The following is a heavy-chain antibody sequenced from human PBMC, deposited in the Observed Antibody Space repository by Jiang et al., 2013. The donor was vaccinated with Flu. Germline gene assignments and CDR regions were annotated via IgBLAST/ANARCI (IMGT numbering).Heavy chain of an antibody. V-gene: IGHV4-39*07. D-gene: IGHD5-24*01. CDR2: IYETGST. CDR1: GDSISSNSYY. CDR3: ARHGNTWQYFQY. Sequence: GSGLVKPSETLSLTCAVSGDSISSNSYYWGWIRQPPGKGLEWIGSIYETGSTFYNPSLKSRVTISVETSKNQYSLRLSSVTAADTAVYYCARHGNTWQYFQYWGQGTLVTVSS. J-gene: IGHJ1*01.